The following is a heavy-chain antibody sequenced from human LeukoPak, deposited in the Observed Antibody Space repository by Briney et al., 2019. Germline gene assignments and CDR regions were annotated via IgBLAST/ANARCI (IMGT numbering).Heavy chain of an antibody. D-gene: IGHD5-18*01. J-gene: IGHJ6*03. Sequence: SVKVSCEGSGGTFSSYAISWVRQAPGQGLEWMGGIIPIFGTANYAQKLQGRVTITADESTSTAYMELSSLRSEDTAVYYCAILDGTAMVTRYYYYYMDVWGKGTTVTVSS. CDR2: IIPIFGTA. CDR1: GGTFSSYA. V-gene: IGHV1-69*13. CDR3: AILDGTAMVTRYYYYYMDV.